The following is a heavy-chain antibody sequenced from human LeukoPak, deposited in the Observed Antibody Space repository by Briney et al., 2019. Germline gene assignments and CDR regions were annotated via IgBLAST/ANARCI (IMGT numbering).Heavy chain of an antibody. CDR2: ISGSGGST. V-gene: IGHV3-23*01. J-gene: IGHJ4*02. CDR1: GFTFSSYA. D-gene: IGHD3-22*01. Sequence: PGGSLRLSCAASGFTFSSYAMSWVRQAPGKGLEWVSAISGSGGSTYYADSVKGRFTISRDNSKNTLYLQMNSLRAEDTAVYYCAKDIDWGYYDSSGTETAAGGDYWGQGTLVTVSS. CDR3: AKDIDWGYYDSSGTETAAGGDY.